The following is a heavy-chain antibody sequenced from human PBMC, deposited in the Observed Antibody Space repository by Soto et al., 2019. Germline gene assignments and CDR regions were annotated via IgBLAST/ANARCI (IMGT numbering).Heavy chain of an antibody. V-gene: IGHV3-48*02. D-gene: IGHD5-18*01. J-gene: IGHJ5*02. CDR1: GFTFSSYS. CDR3: ARDTVLGYSS. Sequence: PXXSLRLSCAASGFTFSSYSMHWVRQAPGKGLEWVSYISSSSSTIYYADSVKGRFTISRDNAKNSLYLQMNSLRDEDTAVYYCARDTVLGYSSWGQGTLVTVSS. CDR2: ISSSSSTI.